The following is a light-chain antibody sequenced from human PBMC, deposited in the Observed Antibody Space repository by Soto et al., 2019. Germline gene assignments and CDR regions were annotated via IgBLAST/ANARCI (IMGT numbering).Light chain of an antibody. CDR3: QQSYSTPLT. CDR2: AAS. J-gene: IGKJ4*01. Sequence: DIQMTQSPSSLSASVGDRFTMTCRASQSISSYLNWYQHKPGKAPKLLIYAASSLQSGVPSRFSGSGSGTDFTLTISSLQPEDFATYYCQQSYSTPLTFGGGTKVDIK. V-gene: IGKV1-39*01. CDR1: QSISSY.